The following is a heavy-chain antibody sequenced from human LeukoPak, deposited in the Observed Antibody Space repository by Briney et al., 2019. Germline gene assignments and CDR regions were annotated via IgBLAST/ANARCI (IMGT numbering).Heavy chain of an antibody. Sequence: PSETLSLTCTVSGGSISSYYWSWIRQPPGKGLEWIGYIYYTGNTNYNPSLKSRVTISVDTSKNQFSLKLSSVTAADTAVYYCASGWRNDAKRHFDYWGQGALVAVSS. CDR3: ASGWRNDAKRHFDY. V-gene: IGHV4-59*01. CDR2: IYYTGNT. CDR1: GGSISSYY. D-gene: IGHD4/OR15-4a*01. J-gene: IGHJ4*02.